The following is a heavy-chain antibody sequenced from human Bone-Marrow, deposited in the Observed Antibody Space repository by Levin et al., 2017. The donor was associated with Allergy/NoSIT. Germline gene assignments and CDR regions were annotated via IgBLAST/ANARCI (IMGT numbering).Heavy chain of an antibody. J-gene: IGHJ6*02. CDR1: GFTFDDYA. D-gene: IGHD6-13*01. V-gene: IGHV3-9*01. CDR2: ISWNSGSI. CDR3: AKDAAAAGTGVYYYGMDV. Sequence: PGGSLRLSCAASGFTFDDYAMHWVRQAPGKGLEWVSGISWNSGSIGYADSVKGRFTISRDNAKNSLYLQMNSLRAEDTALYYCAKDAAAAGTGVYYYGMDVWGQGTTVTVSS.